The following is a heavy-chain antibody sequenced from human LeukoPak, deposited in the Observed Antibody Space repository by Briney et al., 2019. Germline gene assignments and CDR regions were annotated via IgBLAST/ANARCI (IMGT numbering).Heavy chain of an antibody. CDR2: IIPIFGTA. V-gene: IGHV1-69*13. D-gene: IGHD3-9*01. CDR3: ASARPYYDTLTGYYN. J-gene: IGHJ4*02. CDR1: GGTFSSYA. Sequence: SVKVSCKASGGTFSSYAISWVRQAPGQGLEWMGGIIPIFGTANYAQKFQGRVTITADESTSTAYMELSSLRSEDTAVYYCASARPYYDTLTGYYNWGQGTLVTVSS.